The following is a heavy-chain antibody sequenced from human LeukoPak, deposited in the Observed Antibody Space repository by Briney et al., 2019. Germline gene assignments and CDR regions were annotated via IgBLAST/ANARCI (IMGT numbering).Heavy chain of an antibody. CDR2: VDPEDGET. Sequence: GATVKISCKVSGYTFTDYYMHWVQQAPGKGLEWMGHVDPEDGETIYAEKFQGRVTITADTSTDTAYMELSSLRSEDTAVYYCATDLEIAAAGNFDYWGQGTLVTVSS. CDR1: GYTFTDYY. V-gene: IGHV1-69-2*01. J-gene: IGHJ4*02. D-gene: IGHD6-13*01. CDR3: ATDLEIAAAGNFDY.